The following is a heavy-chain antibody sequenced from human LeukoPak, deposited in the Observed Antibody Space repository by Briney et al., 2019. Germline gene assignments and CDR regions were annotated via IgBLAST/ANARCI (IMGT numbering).Heavy chain of an antibody. CDR1: GSTFSDYH. J-gene: IGHJ4*02. CDR3: ARGEYSNGYPYRLDS. D-gene: IGHD3-16*01. CDR2: INPKSGDA. Sequence: ASVKVSCKASGSTFSDYHINWVRQASGQGPEWMGWINPKSGDAKYGQAFQGRVTMTRDTSISTAYMELNRLRFDDSAMYYCARGEYSNGYPYRLDSWGQGTLVTVSS. V-gene: IGHV1-2*02.